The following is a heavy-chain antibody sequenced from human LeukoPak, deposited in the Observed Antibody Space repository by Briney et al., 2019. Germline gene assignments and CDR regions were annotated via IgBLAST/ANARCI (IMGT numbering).Heavy chain of an antibody. CDR2: ISGSGGST. CDR1: GFTFSSYS. CDR3: AKDEYDILTGLVYYYGMDV. J-gene: IGHJ6*02. V-gene: IGHV3-23*01. D-gene: IGHD3-9*01. Sequence: GGSLRLSCAASGFTFSSYSMNWVRQAPGKGLEWVSAISGSGGSTYYADSVKGRFTISRDNSKNTLYLQMNSLRAEDTAVYYCAKDEYDILTGLVYYYGMDVWGQGTTVTVSS.